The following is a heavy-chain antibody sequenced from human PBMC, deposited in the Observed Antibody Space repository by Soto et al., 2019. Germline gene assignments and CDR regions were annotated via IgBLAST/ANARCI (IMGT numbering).Heavy chain of an antibody. V-gene: IGHV4-59*08. CDR2: IYYSGST. CDR3: ARGLGPRITIFGVVTALDY. J-gene: IGHJ4*02. Sequence: PSETLSLTCTVSGGSISSYYWSWIRQPPGKGLEWIGYIYYSGSTNYNPSLKSRVTISVDTSKNQFSLKLSSVTAADTAVYYCARGLGPRITIFGVVTALDYWGQGTLVTVSS. D-gene: IGHD3-3*01. CDR1: GGSISSYY.